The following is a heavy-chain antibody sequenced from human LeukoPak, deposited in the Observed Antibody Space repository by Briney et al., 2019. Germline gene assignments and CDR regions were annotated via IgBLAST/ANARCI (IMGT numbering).Heavy chain of an antibody. CDR3: AKSAYSSIAVAGTRLY. CDR2: SGSGGST. J-gene: IGHJ4*02. D-gene: IGHD6-19*01. Sequence: GGSLRLSCAASGFTFSSYAMSWVRQAPGKGLEWVSASGSGGSTYYADSVKGRFTISRDNSKNTLYLQMNSLRAEDTAVYYCAKSAYSSIAVAGTRLYWDQGTLVTVSS. CDR1: GFTFSSYA. V-gene: IGHV3-23*01.